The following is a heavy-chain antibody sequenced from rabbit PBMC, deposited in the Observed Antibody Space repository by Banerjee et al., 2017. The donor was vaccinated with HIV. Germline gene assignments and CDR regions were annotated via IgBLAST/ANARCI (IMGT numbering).Heavy chain of an antibody. D-gene: IGHD6-1*01. CDR1: GFSFSNGYV. V-gene: IGHV1S45*01. CDR3: ARPGYVGYGYATYFNL. J-gene: IGHJ4*01. Sequence: QEQLEESGGDLVKPEGSLTLTCTASGFSFSNGYVMCWVRQAPGKGLEWIACINTSSGNTVYASWAKGRFTISKTSSTTVTLQMTSLTAADTATYFCARPGYVGYGYATYFNLWGPGTLVTVS. CDR2: INTSSGNT.